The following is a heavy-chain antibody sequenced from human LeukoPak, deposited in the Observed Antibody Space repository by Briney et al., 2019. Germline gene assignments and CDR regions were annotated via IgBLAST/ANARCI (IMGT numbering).Heavy chain of an antibody. CDR2: ISSSSSYI. V-gene: IGHV3-21*01. D-gene: IGHD6-6*01. CDR3: ARDPSRVSYFDY. J-gene: IGHJ4*02. CDR1: GFTFSSYS. Sequence: GGSLRLSCAASGFTFSSYSMNWVRQAPGKGLEWVSSISSSSSYIYYADSVKGRFTISRDNAKNSLYLQMNGLRAADTAVYYCARDPSRVSYFDYWGQGTLVTVSS.